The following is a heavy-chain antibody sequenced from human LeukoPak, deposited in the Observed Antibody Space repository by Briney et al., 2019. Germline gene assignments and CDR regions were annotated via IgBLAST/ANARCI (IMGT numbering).Heavy chain of an antibody. V-gene: IGHV3-15*01. D-gene: IGHD3-10*01. J-gene: IGHJ4*02. CDR2: IKSKTDGGTT. CDR3: TTPQYYYGSGSYYKNYFDY. CDR1: GFTFSNAW. Sequence: GGSLRLSCAASGFTFSNAWMSWVRQAPGKGLEWVGRIKSKTDGGTTDYAAPVKGRFTISRDNSKNTLYLQMNSLKTEDTAVYYCTTPQYYYGSGSYYKNYFDYWGQGTLVTVSS.